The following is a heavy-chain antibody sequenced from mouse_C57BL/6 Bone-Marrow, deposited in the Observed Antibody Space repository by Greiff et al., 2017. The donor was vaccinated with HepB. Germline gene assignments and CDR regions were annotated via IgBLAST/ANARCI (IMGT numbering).Heavy chain of an antibody. CDR1: GYAFTNYL. CDR2: INPGSGGT. CDR3: ARTGYYVDWYFDV. Sequence: QVHVKQSGAELVRPGTSVKVSCKASGYAFTNYLIEWVKQRPGQGLEWIGVINPGSGGTNYNEKFKGKATLTADKSSSTAYMQLSSLTSEDSAVYFCARTGYYVDWYFDVWGTGTTVTVSS. D-gene: IGHD2-3*01. J-gene: IGHJ1*03. V-gene: IGHV1-54*01.